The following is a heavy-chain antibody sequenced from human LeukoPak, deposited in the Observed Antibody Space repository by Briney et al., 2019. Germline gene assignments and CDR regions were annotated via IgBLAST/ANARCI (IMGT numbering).Heavy chain of an antibody. Sequence: GGSLRLSCAASGFTFSNYGMHWVRQAPGKGLEWISYISSSGGTIYYADSVKGRFTISKDNAKNSLYLQMNSLRVEDTAVYYCARENKMGYSYAADCWGQGTLVTVSS. D-gene: IGHD5-18*01. CDR3: ARENKMGYSYAADC. V-gene: IGHV3-48*04. CDR2: ISSSGGTI. CDR1: GFTFSNYG. J-gene: IGHJ4*02.